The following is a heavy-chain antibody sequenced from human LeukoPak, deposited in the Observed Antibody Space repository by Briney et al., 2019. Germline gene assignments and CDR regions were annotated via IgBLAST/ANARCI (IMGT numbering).Heavy chain of an antibody. J-gene: IGHJ3*02. V-gene: IGHV4-30-4*01. D-gene: IGHD3-10*01. Sequence: SETLYLTCTVSGGSISSGDYYWSWIRQPPGKGLEWIGYIYYSGSTYYNPSLKSRVTISVDTSKNQFSLKLSSVTAADTAVYYCARFYYGSSMDAFDIWGQGTMVTVSS. CDR2: IYYSGST. CDR3: ARFYYGSSMDAFDI. CDR1: GGSISSGDYY.